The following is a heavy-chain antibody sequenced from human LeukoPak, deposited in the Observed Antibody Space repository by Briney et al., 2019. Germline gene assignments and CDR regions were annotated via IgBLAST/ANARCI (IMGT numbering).Heavy chain of an antibody. CDR2: LIPILGIA. V-gene: IGHV1-69*04. J-gene: IGHJ5*02. CDR1: GGTFSSYA. D-gene: IGHD1-26*01. CDR3: AIVVGAKGWFDP. Sequence: SVKVSCKASGGTFSSYAISWVRQAPGQGLEWMGRLIPILGIANYAQKFQGRVTITADKSTSTAYMELSSLRSEDTAVYYCAIVVGAKGWFDPWGQGTLVTVSS.